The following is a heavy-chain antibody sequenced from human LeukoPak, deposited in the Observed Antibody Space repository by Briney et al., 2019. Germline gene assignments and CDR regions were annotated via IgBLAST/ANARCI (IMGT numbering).Heavy chain of an antibody. D-gene: IGHD4-11*01. Sequence: ASVMVSCKVSGYILTELSMHWVRQAPGKGLEWMGSIDPKDGETIYAQKFQGRVTMTEDTSTDTAYMELSSLRSEDTAVYYCATRSAAYRYYFDYWGQGTLATVSS. CDR1: GYILTELS. J-gene: IGHJ4*02. CDR3: ATRSAAYRYYFDY. V-gene: IGHV1-24*01. CDR2: IDPKDGET.